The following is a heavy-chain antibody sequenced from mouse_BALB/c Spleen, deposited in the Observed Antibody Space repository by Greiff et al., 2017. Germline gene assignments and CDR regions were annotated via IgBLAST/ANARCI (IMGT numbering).Heavy chain of an antibody. D-gene: IGHD4-1*01. CDR3: ARETGYAMDY. J-gene: IGHJ4*01. CDR1: GFTFSSYA. CDR2: ISSGGSYT. V-gene: IGHV5-9-4*01. Sequence: EVKVVESGGGLVKPGGSLKLSCAASGFTFSSYAMSWVRQSPEKRLEWVAEISSGGSYTYYPDTVTGRFTISRDNAKNTLYLEMSSLRSEDTAMYYCARETGYAMDYWGQGTSVTVSS.